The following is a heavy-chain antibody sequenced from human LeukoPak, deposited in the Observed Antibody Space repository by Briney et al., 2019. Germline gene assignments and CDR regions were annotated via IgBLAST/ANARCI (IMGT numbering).Heavy chain of an antibody. D-gene: IGHD3-10*01. CDR1: GFTFSGSA. V-gene: IGHV3-73*01. CDR2: IRSKANSYAT. J-gene: IGHJ6*03. Sequence: GGSLRLSCAASGFTFSGSAMHWVRQASGKGLEWVGRIRSKANSYATAYAASVKGRFTISRDDSKNTAYLQMNSLKTEDTAVYYCTSPARNYYGSGSPYYYYMDVWGKGTTVTVSS. CDR3: TSPARNYYGSGSPYYYYMDV.